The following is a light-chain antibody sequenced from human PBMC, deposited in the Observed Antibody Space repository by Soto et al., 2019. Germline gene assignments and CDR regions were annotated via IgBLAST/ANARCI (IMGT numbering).Light chain of an antibody. J-gene: IGKJ1*01. CDR3: QQASTFPPWS. Sequence: DIQMTQSPSSVSASVGDRVTITCRASQGISSWLAWYHQKPGKAPKLLIYGASRLQSGVPSRFSGSGSGTDFALTISSLQPEDFATYYCQQASTFPPWSFGQGTKVEI. CDR1: QGISSW. V-gene: IGKV1-12*01. CDR2: GAS.